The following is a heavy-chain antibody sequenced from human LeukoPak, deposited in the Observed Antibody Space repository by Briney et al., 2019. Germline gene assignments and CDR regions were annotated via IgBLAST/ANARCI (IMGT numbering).Heavy chain of an antibody. CDR3: ARDESLGDFWSGYFDAFDM. CDR2: IKQDGIEK. V-gene: IGHV3-7*01. CDR1: GFTFNDYY. D-gene: IGHD3-3*01. J-gene: IGHJ3*02. Sequence: GGSLRLSCTASGFTFNDYYMSWIRQAPGKGLEWVANIKQDGIEKYYVDSVKGRFTISRDNAKNSLYLQMNSLRAEDTAVYYCARDESLGDFWSGYFDAFDMWGQGTMVTVSS.